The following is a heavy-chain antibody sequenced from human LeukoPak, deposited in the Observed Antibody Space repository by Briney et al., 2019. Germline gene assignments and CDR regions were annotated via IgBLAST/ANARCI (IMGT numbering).Heavy chain of an antibody. CDR1: GFTFGDHA. CDR2: IRSKAYGGTT. D-gene: IGHD5-18*01. V-gene: IGHV3-49*04. CDR3: SRGPIELWCHNAMGV. Sequence: PGGSLRLSCASSGFTFGDHAMSWVRQAPGKGLEWVGFIRSKAYGGTTEYAPSVKDRFTISRDDFKGIAYLQMNSLKSEDTGVYYCSRGPIELWCHNAMGVWGLGTTVIVSS. J-gene: IGHJ6*02.